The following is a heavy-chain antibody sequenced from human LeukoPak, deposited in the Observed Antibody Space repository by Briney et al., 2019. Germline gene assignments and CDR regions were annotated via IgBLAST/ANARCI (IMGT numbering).Heavy chain of an antibody. CDR1: GSTFSTYW. J-gene: IGHJ4*02. D-gene: IGHD3-16*01. V-gene: IGHV3-7*01. Sequence: HSGGSLRLSCAASGSTFSTYWMNWVRQAPGKGLEWVANIEQDGSEKYYVDSVRGRFTISRDNAKNSLYLQMNSLRADDTAVYYCARDMGDYWGQGTLVTVSS. CDR2: IEQDGSEK. CDR3: ARDMGDY.